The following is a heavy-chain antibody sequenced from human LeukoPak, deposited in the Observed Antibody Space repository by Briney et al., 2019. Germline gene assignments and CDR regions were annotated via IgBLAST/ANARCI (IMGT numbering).Heavy chain of an antibody. J-gene: IGHJ4*02. CDR1: GGSISSGGYN. CDR3: ARGLTVTDNCFDY. CDR2: IYDSGST. Sequence: SETLSLTCTVSGGSISSGGYNWSWIRQHPGKGREWIGYIYDSGSTYYNPSLKSRVTISVDTSKNQFSLKLSSLTAADTAVYYCARGLTVTDNCFDYWGQGTLVTVSS. D-gene: IGHD4-17*01. V-gene: IGHV4-31*03.